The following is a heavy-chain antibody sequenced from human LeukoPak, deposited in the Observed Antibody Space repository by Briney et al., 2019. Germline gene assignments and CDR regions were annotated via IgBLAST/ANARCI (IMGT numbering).Heavy chain of an antibody. CDR2: ISAYNGNT. J-gene: IGHJ6*03. CDR3: ARSQQRSGHLYYYYYYMDV. Sequence: ASVKVSCKASGYTFTSYGISWVRQAPGQGLEWMGWISAYNGNTNYARKLQGRVTMTTDTSTSTAYMELRSLRSDDTAVYYCARSQQRSGHLYYYYYYMDVWGKGTTVTVSS. V-gene: IGHV1-18*01. D-gene: IGHD3-3*01. CDR1: GYTFTSYG.